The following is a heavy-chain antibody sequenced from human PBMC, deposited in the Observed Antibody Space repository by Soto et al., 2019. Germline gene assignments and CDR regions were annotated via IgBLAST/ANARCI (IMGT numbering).Heavy chain of an antibody. Sequence: QLQLQESGPGLVKPSETLSLTCTVSGGSISSTTYYWGWIRQPPGKGLEWIGSIYYTGSTHYNPALKSRDTISVDTSKTQFSLKLSSVTAADTAVYYCARHPTIAELMVYATHYFDHWGQGTLVTVSS. J-gene: IGHJ4*02. CDR2: IYYTGST. V-gene: IGHV4-39*01. D-gene: IGHD2-8*01. CDR3: ARHPTIAELMVYATHYFDH. CDR1: GGSISSTTYY.